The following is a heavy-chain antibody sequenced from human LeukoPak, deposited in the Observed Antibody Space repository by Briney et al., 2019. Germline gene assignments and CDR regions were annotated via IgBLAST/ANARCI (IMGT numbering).Heavy chain of an antibody. CDR3: AKDQSFYYYYGMDV. Sequence: GGSLRLSCAASGFTFDDYAMHWVRQAPGKGLEWVSGISWNSGSIGYADSVKGRFTISRDNAKNSLYLQVNSLRAEDTALYYCAKDQSFYYYYGMDVWGQGTTVTVSS. V-gene: IGHV3-9*01. CDR2: ISWNSGSI. J-gene: IGHJ6*02. CDR1: GFTFDDYA.